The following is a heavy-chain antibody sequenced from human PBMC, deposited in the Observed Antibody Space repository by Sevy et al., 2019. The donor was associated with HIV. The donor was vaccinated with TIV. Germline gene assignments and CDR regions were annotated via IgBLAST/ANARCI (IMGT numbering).Heavy chain of an antibody. J-gene: IGHJ6*02. Sequence: GSLRLSCAASGFTFSSYGMHWVRQAPGKGLEWVALISYHGSNKYYADSVKGRFTISRDNSKNTLYLQMNSLRAEDTAVYYCAKEAKSNFWSGLHYYYGMDVWGQGTTVTVSS. CDR1: GFTFSSYG. CDR3: AKEAKSNFWSGLHYYYGMDV. V-gene: IGHV3-30*18. D-gene: IGHD3-3*01. CDR2: ISYHGSNK.